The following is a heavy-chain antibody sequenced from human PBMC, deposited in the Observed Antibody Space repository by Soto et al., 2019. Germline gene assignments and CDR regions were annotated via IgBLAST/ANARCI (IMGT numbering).Heavy chain of an antibody. Sequence: GESLKISCKGSGYSFTSYWISWVRQMPGKGLEWMGRIDPSDSYTNYSPSFQGHVTISADKSISTAYLQWSSLKASDTAMYYCARQGRSRYTSGDNAFDIWGHGTKVIVSS. J-gene: IGHJ3*02. V-gene: IGHV5-10-1*01. D-gene: IGHD5-18*01. CDR3: ARQGRSRYTSGDNAFDI. CDR2: IDPSDSYT. CDR1: GYSFTSYW.